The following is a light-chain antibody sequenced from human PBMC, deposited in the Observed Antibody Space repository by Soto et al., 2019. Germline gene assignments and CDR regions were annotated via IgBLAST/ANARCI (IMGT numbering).Light chain of an antibody. CDR2: GAS. J-gene: IGKJ1*01. CDR3: QQHSHWPPWT. CDR1: QSVDIN. V-gene: IGKV3-15*01. Sequence: EIVLTQSPATLSVSPGDRVTLSCRASQSVDINLAWYQQRPGQAPRLLVYGASTKATDMPGRFSGRGSGTEFTLTINNLQSEDFAVYYCQQHSHWPPWTFGQGTKVDTK.